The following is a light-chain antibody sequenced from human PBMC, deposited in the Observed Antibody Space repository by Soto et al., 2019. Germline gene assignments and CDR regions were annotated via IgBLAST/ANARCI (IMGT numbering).Light chain of an antibody. CDR2: DNN. CDR1: SFNIGNNY. J-gene: IGLJ1*01. CDR3: GAWESSLNPYV. V-gene: IGLV1-51*01. Sequence: QSVLAQPPSVSAAPGQKVIISCSGSSFNIGNNYVSWYQQLPGTAPKLLIYDNNKRPSGIPDRFSGSKSGTSATLAITGLQTADEADYYCGAWESSLNPYVFGTGTKVTVL.